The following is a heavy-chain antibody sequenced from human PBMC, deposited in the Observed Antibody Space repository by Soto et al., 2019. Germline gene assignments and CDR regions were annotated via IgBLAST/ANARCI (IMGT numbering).Heavy chain of an antibody. CDR2: IGTAGDT. CDR3: ARASIAAAGPEYYGMDV. D-gene: IGHD6-13*01. V-gene: IGHV3-13*01. Sequence: GGSLRLSCAASGFTFSSYDMHWVRKATGKGLEWVSAIGTAGDTYYPGSVKGRFTISRENAKNSLYLQMNSLRAEDTAVYYCARASIAAAGPEYYGMDVWGQGTTVTVSS. J-gene: IGHJ6*02. CDR1: GFTFSSYD.